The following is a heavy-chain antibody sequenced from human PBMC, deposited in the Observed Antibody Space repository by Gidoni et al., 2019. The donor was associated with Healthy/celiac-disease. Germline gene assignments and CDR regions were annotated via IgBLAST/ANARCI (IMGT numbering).Heavy chain of an antibody. V-gene: IGHV3-23*01. J-gene: IGHJ4*02. D-gene: IGHD2-2*01. CDR3: AKAPHCSSTSCYRSYFDY. Sequence: EVQLLESGGGLVQPGGSLRLSRAASEFTFSSYDMLWVRQGPGKGLEWVSAISGSGGSTYYADSVKGRFTISRDNSKNTLYLQMNSLRAEDTAVYYCAKAPHCSSTSCYRSYFDYWGQGTLVTVSS. CDR2: ISGSGGST. CDR1: EFTFSSYD.